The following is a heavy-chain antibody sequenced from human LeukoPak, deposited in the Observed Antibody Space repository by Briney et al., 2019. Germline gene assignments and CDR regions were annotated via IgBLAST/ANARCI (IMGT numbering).Heavy chain of an antibody. CDR1: GFIFSNYW. CDR3: TRDPILGAPDYFDY. V-gene: IGHV3-7*01. Sequence: GGSLRLSCVASGFIFSNYWMSWVRQVPGKGLEWVANMKQDGREKYLVDSVKGRFTISRDNAKNSVYLQMNNLREEDTAVYYCTRDPILGAPDYFDYWGQGTLVTVSS. J-gene: IGHJ4*02. D-gene: IGHD1-26*01. CDR2: MKQDGREK.